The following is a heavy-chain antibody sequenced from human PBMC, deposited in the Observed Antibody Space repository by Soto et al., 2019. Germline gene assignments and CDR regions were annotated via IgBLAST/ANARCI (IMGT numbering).Heavy chain of an antibody. CDR1: GGSFSGYD. D-gene: IGHD3-10*01. J-gene: IGHJ4*02. CDR2: INHSGST. Sequence: SETLSLTCAVYGGSFSGYDVSWIRQPPGKGLEWIGEINHSGSTNYNPSLKSRVTISVDTSKNQFSLKLSSVTAADTAVYYCARGAITMVRGVTAYYFDYWGQGILVTVSS. CDR3: ARGAITMVRGVTAYYFDY. V-gene: IGHV4-34*01.